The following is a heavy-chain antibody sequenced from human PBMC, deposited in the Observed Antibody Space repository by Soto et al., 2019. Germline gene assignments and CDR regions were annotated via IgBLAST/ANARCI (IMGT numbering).Heavy chain of an antibody. Sequence: GRSLRLSCVVSGFTLSDHYIDWVRQAPGKGLEWVGRTKNKAQRYTTEYAASVKGRFTISRDDSENSVYLQMNSLKTEDTAVYYCARVVRGYYYYGMDVWGQGT. V-gene: IGHV3-72*01. D-gene: IGHD3-10*01. CDR1: GFTLSDHY. J-gene: IGHJ6*02. CDR2: TKNKAQRYTT. CDR3: ARVVRGYYYYGMDV.